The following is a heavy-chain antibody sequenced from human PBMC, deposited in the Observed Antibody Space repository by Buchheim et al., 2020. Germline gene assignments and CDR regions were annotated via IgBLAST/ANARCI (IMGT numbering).Heavy chain of an antibody. CDR2: IYSGGST. CDR1: GFTVSSNY. Sequence: EVQLVESGGGLIQPGGSLRLCCAASGFTVSSNYMSWVRQAPGKGLEWVSGIYSGGSTYYADSVKGRFTISRDNSKKTQYLQMNSLRAEDTAVYYCARGSKDWYAHYFDYWGQGTL. CDR3: ARGSKDWYAHYFDY. J-gene: IGHJ4*02. V-gene: IGHV3-53*01. D-gene: IGHD3/OR15-3a*01.